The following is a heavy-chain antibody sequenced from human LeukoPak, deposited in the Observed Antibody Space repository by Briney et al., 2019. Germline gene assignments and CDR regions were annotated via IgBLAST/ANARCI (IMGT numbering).Heavy chain of an antibody. V-gene: IGHV5-51*01. CDR2: IYPGDSDT. J-gene: IGHJ3*02. CDR3: ARQLGYCSGGSCGTTNAFDI. CDR1: GYSFTSYW. Sequence: GESLQISCKGSGYSFTSYWIGWVRQLPGKGLGWMGIIYPGDSDTRYSPSFQGQVTISADKSISTAYLQWSSLKASDTAMYYCARQLGYCSGGSCGTTNAFDIWGQGTMVTVSS. D-gene: IGHD2-15*01.